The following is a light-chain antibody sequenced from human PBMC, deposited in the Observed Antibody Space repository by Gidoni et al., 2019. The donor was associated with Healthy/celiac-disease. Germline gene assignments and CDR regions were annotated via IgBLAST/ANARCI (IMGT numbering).Light chain of an antibody. CDR2: DAS. Sequence: QSALPQPASASGSPGPSFTISCTGTSSDVGGYNYVSWYHQHPDKTPKLMVYDASNRPSGVAKRCSGSKSGNTASLTISGLQAEDEADECCSSYTSSTTLVVFGGGTKLTVL. CDR3: SSYTSSTTLVV. CDR1: SSDVGGYNY. J-gene: IGLJ2*01. V-gene: IGLV2-14*03.